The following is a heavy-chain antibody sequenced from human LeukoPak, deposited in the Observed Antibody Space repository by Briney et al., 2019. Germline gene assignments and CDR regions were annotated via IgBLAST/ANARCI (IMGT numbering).Heavy chain of an antibody. D-gene: IGHD2-2*01. J-gene: IGHJ6*03. CDR1: GGSFSGYY. Sequence: SETLSLTCAVYGGSFSGYYWSWIRQPPGKGLEWMGEINHSGSTNYNPSLKSRVTISVDTSKNQFSLKLSSVTAADTAVYYCARVIRYCSSTSCYPLYYYYYYMDVWGKGTTVTVSS. CDR2: INHSGST. V-gene: IGHV4-34*01. CDR3: ARVIRYCSSTSCYPLYYYYYYMDV.